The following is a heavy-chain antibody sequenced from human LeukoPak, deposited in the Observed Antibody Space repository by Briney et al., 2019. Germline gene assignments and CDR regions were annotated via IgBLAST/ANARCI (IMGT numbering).Heavy chain of an antibody. CDR3: ARGNRTWYFDL. J-gene: IGHJ2*01. CDR1: GGSISSYY. Sequence: SEILSLTCTVSGGSISSYYWSWIRQPPGKGLEWIGYIYYSGSTNYNPSLKSRVTISVDTSKNQFSLKLSSVTAADTAVYYCARGNRTWYFDLWGRGTLVTVSS. CDR2: IYYSGST. D-gene: IGHD4-11*01. V-gene: IGHV4-59*01.